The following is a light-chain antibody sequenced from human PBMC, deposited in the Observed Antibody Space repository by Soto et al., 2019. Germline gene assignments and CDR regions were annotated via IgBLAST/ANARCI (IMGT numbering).Light chain of an antibody. J-gene: IGLJ1*01. CDR2: GVT. V-gene: IGLV2-14*03. CDR3: SSYKTAAPLGV. CDR1: SSDIGSYDY. Sequence: QSVLTQPASVSGSPEQSITISCTGSSSDIGSYDYVSWYQQHPGKAPKLLIYGVTNRPSTVSNRISGSKAGSTASLTISGRQADDEAVYYCSSYKTAAPLGVFGTGTKLTVL.